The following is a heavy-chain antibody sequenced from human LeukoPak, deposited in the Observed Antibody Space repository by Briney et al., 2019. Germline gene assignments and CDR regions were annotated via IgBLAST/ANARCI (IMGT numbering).Heavy chain of an antibody. D-gene: IGHD3-22*01. V-gene: IGHV4-59*01. Sequence: SETLSLTCTVSGASISSYYWSWIRQPPGKGLEWIGYIYYSGSTKYNPSLKSRVTITVDTSKNQFSLKLSSVTAADTAVYYCASSDYDNSGYGYFDSWGQGTLVTVSS. CDR3: ASSDYDNSGYGYFDS. CDR1: GASISSYY. CDR2: IYYSGST. J-gene: IGHJ4*02.